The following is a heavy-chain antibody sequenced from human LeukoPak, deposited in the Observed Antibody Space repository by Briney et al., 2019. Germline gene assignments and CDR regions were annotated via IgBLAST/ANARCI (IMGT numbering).Heavy chain of an antibody. CDR2: IYYSGST. J-gene: IGHJ5*02. Sequence: PSETLSLTCTVSGGSISSSSYYWGWIRQPPGKGLEWIGSIYYSGSTYYNPSLKSRVTISVDTSKNQFSLKLSSVTAADTAVYYCARRGFDVLDPWGQGTLVTVSS. CDR3: ARRGFDVLDP. V-gene: IGHV4-39*07. CDR1: GGSISSSSYY. D-gene: IGHD2-8*01.